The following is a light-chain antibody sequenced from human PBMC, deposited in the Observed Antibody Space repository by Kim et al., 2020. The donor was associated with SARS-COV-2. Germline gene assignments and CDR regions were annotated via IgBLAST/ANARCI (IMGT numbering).Light chain of an antibody. Sequence: QSVLTQTSSVSGAPGQRVTISCTGTSSNLGAYYDVNWYQQVPGTAPKLIIYKNNNRPSGVPDRFSGSKSDTSASLDITGLQVEDDADYYCQSYDSILSSVIFGGGTQLTVL. CDR1: SSNLGAYYD. V-gene: IGLV1-40*01. CDR3: QSYDSILSSVI. CDR2: KNN. J-gene: IGLJ7*01.